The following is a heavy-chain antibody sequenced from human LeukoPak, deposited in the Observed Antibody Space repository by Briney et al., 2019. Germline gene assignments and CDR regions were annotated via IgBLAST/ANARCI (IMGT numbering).Heavy chain of an antibody. D-gene: IGHD3-22*01. CDR2: IYTSGST. Sequence: PSETLSLTCTVSGVSISSGSYYWSWIRQPAGKGLEWIGRIYTSGSTNYNPSLKSRVTISVDTSKNQFSLKLSSVTAADTAVYYCARGGLYDSSAFDIWGQGTMVTVSS. CDR3: ARGGLYDSSAFDI. J-gene: IGHJ3*02. CDR1: GVSISSGSYY. V-gene: IGHV4-61*02.